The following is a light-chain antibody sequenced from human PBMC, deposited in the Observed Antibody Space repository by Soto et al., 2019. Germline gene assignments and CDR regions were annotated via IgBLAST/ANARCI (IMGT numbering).Light chain of an antibody. CDR3: AAWDDSLNGAV. Sequence: QSVLTQPPSASGTPGQRVTISCSGTRSNIGTNSVSWYHHLPGTAPKLLIYNNDQRPSWVPDRFSGSKSDNSASLVISGLQSEDEADYYCAAWDDSLNGAVFGGGTKLTVL. CDR2: NND. J-gene: IGLJ2*01. CDR1: RSNIGTNS. V-gene: IGLV1-44*01.